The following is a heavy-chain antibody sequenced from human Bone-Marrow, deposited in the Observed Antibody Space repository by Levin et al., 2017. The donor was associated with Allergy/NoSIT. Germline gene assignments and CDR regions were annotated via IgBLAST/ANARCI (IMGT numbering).Heavy chain of an antibody. CDR1: GFTFSSYG. CDR2: ISHDGFNS. Sequence: PGGSLRLSCAASGFTFSSYGMNWVRQAPGKGLEWVAVISHDGFNSYYADSVKGRLTISRDNSKNTLYLRMNSLRPEDTAVYYCAKGVNNWDYGLYSDYYYGMDVWGLGTTVTVSS. J-gene: IGHJ6*02. V-gene: IGHV3-30*18. CDR3: AKGVNNWDYGLYSDYYYGMDV. D-gene: IGHD1-7*01.